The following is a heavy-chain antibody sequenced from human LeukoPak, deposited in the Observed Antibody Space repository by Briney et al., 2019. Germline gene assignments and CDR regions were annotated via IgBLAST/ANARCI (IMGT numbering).Heavy chain of an antibody. CDR1: GFTFSSYS. V-gene: IGHV3-48*02. CDR3: ARSIIPYGSTWYFDY. D-gene: IGHD6-13*01. CDR2: ISSSSSII. J-gene: IGHJ4*02. Sequence: GGSLRLSCAASGFTFSSYSMNWVRQAPGKGLEWVSYISSSSSIIYYADSVKGRFTISRDTAKSSLYLQMNSLRDEDTAVYYCARSIIPYGSTWYFDYWGQGTLVTVSS.